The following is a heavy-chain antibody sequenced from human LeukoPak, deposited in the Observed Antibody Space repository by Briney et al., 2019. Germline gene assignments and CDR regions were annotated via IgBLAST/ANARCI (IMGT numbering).Heavy chain of an antibody. CDR1: GFTFSSYA. J-gene: IGHJ4*02. Sequence: GGSLRLSCAASGFTFSSYAMSWVRQAPGKGLEWVSAISGSGGSTYYADSVKGRFTISRDNSKNTLYLQMNSLRAEDTAVYYCAKDISMIVVVITLDYWGQGTLVTVSS. D-gene: IGHD3-22*01. CDR2: ISGSGGST. CDR3: AKDISMIVVVITLDY. V-gene: IGHV3-23*01.